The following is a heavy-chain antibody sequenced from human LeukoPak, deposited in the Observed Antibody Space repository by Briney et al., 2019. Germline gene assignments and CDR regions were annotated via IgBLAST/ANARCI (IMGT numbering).Heavy chain of an antibody. Sequence: SGGSLRLSCTAYGFTFDDYAMHWVRQAPWKGLEWVSGISWNSGSIGYADSVKGRFTISRDNAKNSLYLQMNSLRAEDMALYYCAKSGSSWYYFDYWGQGTLVTVSS. CDR2: ISWNSGSI. CDR3: AKSGSSWYYFDY. CDR1: GFTFDDYA. V-gene: IGHV3-9*03. D-gene: IGHD6-13*01. J-gene: IGHJ4*02.